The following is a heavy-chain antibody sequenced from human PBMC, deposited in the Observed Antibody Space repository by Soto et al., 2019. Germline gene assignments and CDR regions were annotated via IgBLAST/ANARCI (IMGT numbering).Heavy chain of an antibody. CDR3: ARGLDGIVVVPASKGRNWFDP. D-gene: IGHD2-2*01. CDR1: GGSFSGYY. V-gene: IGHV4-34*01. Sequence: QVQLQQWGAGLLKPSETLSLTCAVYGGSFSGYYWSWIRQPPGKGLAWIGEINHSGSTNYNQSRKSRVTISVDTSKNQFSLKLSSVPAADTAVYYCARGLDGIVVVPASKGRNWFDPWGQGTLVTVSS. J-gene: IGHJ5*02. CDR2: INHSGST.